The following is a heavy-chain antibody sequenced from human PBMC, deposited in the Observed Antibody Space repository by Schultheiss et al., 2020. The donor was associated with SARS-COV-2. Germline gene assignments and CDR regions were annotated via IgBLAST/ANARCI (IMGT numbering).Heavy chain of an antibody. CDR2: ISSSSSTI. Sequence: GGSLRLSCAASGFTFSSYSMNWVRQAPGKGLEWVSYISSSSSTIYYADSVKGRFTISRDNSKNTLYLQMNSLRAEDTAVHYCARSDRGYSYSKDAFDIWGQGTMVTVSS. D-gene: IGHD5-18*01. J-gene: IGHJ3*02. V-gene: IGHV3-48*01. CDR1: GFTFSSYS. CDR3: ARSDRGYSYSKDAFDI.